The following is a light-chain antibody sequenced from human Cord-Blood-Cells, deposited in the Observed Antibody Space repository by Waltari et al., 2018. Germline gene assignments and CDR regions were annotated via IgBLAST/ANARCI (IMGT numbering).Light chain of an antibody. J-gene: IGKJ2*01. CDR1: QSVSSSY. CDR3: QQYGSSPRT. CDR2: DAS. Sequence: DIVLTQSPGTLSLSPGERATLSCRASQSVSSSYLAWYQQKPGQAPRLLIYDASSRATGIPDRFSGSGSGTDCTLTIIRLEPEDFAVYYCQQYGSSPRTFGQGTKLEIK. V-gene: IGKV3-20*01.